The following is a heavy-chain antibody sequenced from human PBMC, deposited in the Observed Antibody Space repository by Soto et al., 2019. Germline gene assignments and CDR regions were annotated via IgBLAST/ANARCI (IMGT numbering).Heavy chain of an antibody. CDR2: INHSGST. J-gene: IGHJ4*02. V-gene: IGHV4-34*01. Sequence: QVQLQQWGAGLLKPSETLSLTCAVYGGSFSGYYWSWIRQPPGKGLEWIGEINHSGSTNYNPSLKSRVTISVDTSKNQFSLKLSSVTAADTAVYYCARYVDDYVWGSYRSLDYWGQGTLVTVSS. CDR3: ARYVDDYVWGSYRSLDY. CDR1: GGSFSGYY. D-gene: IGHD3-16*02.